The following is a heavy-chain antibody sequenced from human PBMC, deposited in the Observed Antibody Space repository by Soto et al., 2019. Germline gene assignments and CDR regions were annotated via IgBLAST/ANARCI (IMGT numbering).Heavy chain of an antibody. CDR2: ISYDGSNK. D-gene: IGHD3-3*01. CDR1: GFTFSSYG. V-gene: IGHV3-30*18. Sequence: LRLSCAASGFTFSSYGMHWVRQAPGKGLEWVAVISYDGSNKYYADSVKGRFTISRDNSKNTLYLQMNSLRAEDTAVYYCAKDSDYDFWSGYYSHGPGHYYGMDVWGQGTTVTVSS. J-gene: IGHJ6*02. CDR3: AKDSDYDFWSGYYSHGPGHYYGMDV.